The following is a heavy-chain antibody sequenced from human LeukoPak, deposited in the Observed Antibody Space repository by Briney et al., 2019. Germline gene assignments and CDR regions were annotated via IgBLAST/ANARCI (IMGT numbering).Heavy chain of an antibody. D-gene: IGHD6-13*01. V-gene: IGHV3-74*01. J-gene: IGHJ3*02. CDR3: ARGGYSSSGYRGGNAFDI. CDR2: INSDGSST. Sequence: GGSLRLSCAVSGFILSSYWMQWVRQAPGKGLVWVSRINSDGSSTSHADSVEGRLTISRDNAKNTLYLQMNSLRAEDTAVYYCARGGYSSSGYRGGNAFDIWGQGTMVTVSS. CDR1: GFILSSYW.